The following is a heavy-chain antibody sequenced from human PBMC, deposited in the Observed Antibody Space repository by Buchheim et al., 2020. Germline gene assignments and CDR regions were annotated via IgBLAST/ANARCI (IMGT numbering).Heavy chain of an antibody. V-gene: IGHV3-21*01. Sequence: EVQLVESGGGLVKPGGSLRLSCAASGFTFSSYSMNWVRQAPGKGLEWVSSISSSSSYIYYAASVKGRFTISRDNAKNSLYLQMNSLRAEDTAVYYCARDKIPGIPFDYWGQGTL. J-gene: IGHJ4*02. CDR3: ARDKIPGIPFDY. CDR2: ISSSSSYI. CDR1: GFTFSSYS.